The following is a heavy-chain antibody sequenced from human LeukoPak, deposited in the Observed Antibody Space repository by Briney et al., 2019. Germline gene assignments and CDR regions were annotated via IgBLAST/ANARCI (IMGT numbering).Heavy chain of an antibody. CDR1: GGSFSGYY. CDR3: ARGPYYYDYVWGSYRFPTGYYYYMDV. V-gene: IGHV4-34*01. D-gene: IGHD3-16*02. Sequence: SETLSLTCAVYGGSFSGYYWSWIRQPPGKGLEWIGEINHSGSTNYSPSLKSRVTISVDTSKNQFSLKLSSVTAADTAVYYCARGPYYYDYVWGSYRFPTGYYYYMDVWGKGTTVTVSS. J-gene: IGHJ6*03. CDR2: INHSGST.